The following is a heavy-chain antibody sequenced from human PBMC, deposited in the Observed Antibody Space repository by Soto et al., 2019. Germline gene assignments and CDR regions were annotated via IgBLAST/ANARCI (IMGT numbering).Heavy chain of an antibody. CDR3: ARGPGGGLTGYRAVFDY. Sequence: EVQLLESGGGLVQPGGSLRLSCVASGFTFRTNVMSWVRQTPGKGLAWVSAITSSGGSTIYYADSVKGRFTISRDNAKKSLYLQMNSLGAEDTAVYYCARGPGGGLTGYRAVFDYWGQGTLVTVSS. CDR1: GFTFRTNV. J-gene: IGHJ4*02. D-gene: IGHD3-9*01. CDR2: ITSSGGSTI. V-gene: IGHV3-48*03.